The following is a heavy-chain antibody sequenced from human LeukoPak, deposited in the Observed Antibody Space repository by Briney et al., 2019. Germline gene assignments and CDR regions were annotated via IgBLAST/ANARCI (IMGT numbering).Heavy chain of an antibody. CDR2: INHSGRT. V-gene: IGHV4-34*01. Sequence: SETLSLTCAVYGGSFSGYYWSWIRQPPGKGLEWIGEINHSGRTNYNPSLKSRVTISVDTSKNQFSLKLSSVTAADTAVYYCARGRYCSGGSCYRYYYYYMDVWGKRTTVTVSS. CDR1: GGSFSGYY. D-gene: IGHD2-15*01. J-gene: IGHJ6*03. CDR3: ARGRYCSGGSCYRYYYYYMDV.